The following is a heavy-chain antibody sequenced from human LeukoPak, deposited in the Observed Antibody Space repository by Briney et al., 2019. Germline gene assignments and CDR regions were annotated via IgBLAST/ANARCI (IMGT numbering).Heavy chain of an antibody. J-gene: IGHJ6*03. CDR2: IKQDGSEK. D-gene: IGHD5-12*01. CDR3: ARGSTSVATIGPVYYYYYYMDV. Sequence: GGSLRLSCAASGFTFSSYWMSWVRQAPGKGLEWVANIKQDGSEKYYVDSVKGRFTISRDNAKNSLYLQMNSLRAEDTAVYYCARGSTSVATIGPVYYYYYYMDVWGKGTTVTISS. V-gene: IGHV3-7*01. CDR1: GFTFSSYW.